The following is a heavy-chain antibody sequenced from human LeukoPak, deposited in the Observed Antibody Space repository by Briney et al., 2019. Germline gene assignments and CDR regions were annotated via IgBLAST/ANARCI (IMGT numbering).Heavy chain of an antibody. CDR3: ARALGATDAFDI. V-gene: IGHV1-8*03. D-gene: IGHD1-26*01. Sequence: ASVKVSCKASGYTFTSYDINWVRQATGQGLEWMGWMNPNSGNTGYAQKFQGRVTITRNTSKSTAYMELSSLRSEDTAVYYCARALGATDAFDIWGQGTMVTVSS. CDR2: MNPNSGNT. J-gene: IGHJ3*02. CDR1: GYTFTSYD.